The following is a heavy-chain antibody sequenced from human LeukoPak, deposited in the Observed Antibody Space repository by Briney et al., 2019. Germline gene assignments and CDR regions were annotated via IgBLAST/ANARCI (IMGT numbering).Heavy chain of an antibody. CDR2: ISYDGSNK. Sequence: PGGSLRLSCAASGFTFSSYAMHWLRQAPGKGLEWVALISYDGSNKYYADSGKGRFTISRDNSKNTMYLQMNSLRAGDTAVYYCARGVGYSGWFDPWGQGTLVTVSS. CDR3: ARGVGYSGWFDP. D-gene: IGHD5-18*01. J-gene: IGHJ5*02. CDR1: GFTFSSYA. V-gene: IGHV3-30-3*01.